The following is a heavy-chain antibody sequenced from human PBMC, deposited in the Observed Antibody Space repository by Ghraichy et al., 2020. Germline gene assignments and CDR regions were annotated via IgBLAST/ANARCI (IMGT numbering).Heavy chain of an antibody. CDR3: VSSGIRASAFDP. CDR2: IYYTGST. CDR1: GVSMTSYY. D-gene: IGHD1-14*01. Sequence: SETLSLTCSVFGVSMTSYYWNWIRQPPGKGLEGIGYIYYTGSTSYSSSLESRVTMSVDTSKNQFSLKLTSVTAADTALYSCVSSGIRASAFDPWGQGTLVTFSS. V-gene: IGHV4-59*01. J-gene: IGHJ5*02.